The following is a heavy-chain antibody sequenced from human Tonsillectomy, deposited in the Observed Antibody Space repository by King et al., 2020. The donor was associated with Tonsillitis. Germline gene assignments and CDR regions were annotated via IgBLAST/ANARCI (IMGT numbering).Heavy chain of an antibody. V-gene: IGHV5-51*01. D-gene: IGHD2-2*01. J-gene: IGHJ3*02. CDR2: IYPGDSDT. Sequence: QLVQSGAEVKKPGESLKISCKGSGYSFTSYWIGWVRQMPGKGLEWMGIIYPGDSDTRYSPSFQGQVTISADKSISTAYLQWSSLKASDTAMYYCARLGSEHEPKRFVVVPAATAGAFDIWGQGKMVTVSS. CDR1: GYSFTSYW. CDR3: ARLGSEHEPKRFVVVPAATAGAFDI.